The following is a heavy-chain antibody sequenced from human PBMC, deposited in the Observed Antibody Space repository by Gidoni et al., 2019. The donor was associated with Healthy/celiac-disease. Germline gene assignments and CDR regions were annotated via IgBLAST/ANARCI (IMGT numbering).Heavy chain of an antibody. CDR3: ARDMGDPRWGGGFFDY. D-gene: IGHD2-21*02. V-gene: IGHV3-30*01. Sequence: YGDSVKGRFTISRDNSKNTLYLQMNSLRAEDTAVYYCARDMGDPRWGGGFFDYWGQGTLVTVSS. J-gene: IGHJ4*02.